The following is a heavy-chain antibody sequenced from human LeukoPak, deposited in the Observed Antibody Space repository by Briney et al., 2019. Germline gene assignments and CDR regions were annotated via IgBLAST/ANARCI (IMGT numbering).Heavy chain of an antibody. Sequence: PGGSLRLSCAASGFTVSSNYMSWVRQAPGKGLEWVSVIYSGGSTYYADSVRGRFTISRDNSKNTLYLQMNSLRAEDTAVYYCASYTVGAFDIWGQGTMVTVSS. CDR1: GFTVSSNY. V-gene: IGHV3-53*01. D-gene: IGHD4-23*01. CDR2: IYSGGST. CDR3: ASYTVGAFDI. J-gene: IGHJ3*02.